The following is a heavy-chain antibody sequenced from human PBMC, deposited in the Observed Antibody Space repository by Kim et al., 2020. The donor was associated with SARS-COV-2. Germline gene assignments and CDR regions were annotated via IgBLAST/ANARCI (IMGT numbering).Heavy chain of an antibody. CDR3: ARGPYDILTSYYGLDY. V-gene: IGHV3-21*01. CDR2: ISSSSTFI. D-gene: IGHD3-9*01. CDR1: GFTFSSYD. Sequence: GGSLRLSCAASGFTFSSYDMNWVRQAPGKGLEWVSSISSSSTFIYYADSVKGRFTVSRDNAKNSLFLQMNSLRAEDTAVYYCARGPYDILTSYYGLDYCGQGTLVPVSS. J-gene: IGHJ4*02.